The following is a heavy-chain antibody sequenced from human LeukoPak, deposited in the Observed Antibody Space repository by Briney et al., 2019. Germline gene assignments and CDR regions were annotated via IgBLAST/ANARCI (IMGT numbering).Heavy chain of an antibody. V-gene: IGHV3-7*01. CDR2: IKQDRSER. CDR3: ARDGGHSTDLDY. Sequence: GGSLRLSCATSGFTFSRHWMTWVRQAPGKGPEWVANIKQDRSERYYVHSVRGRFTISRDNANNALYLQMNSLRAEDTAVYYCARDGGHSTDLDYWGQGILVTVSS. CDR1: GFTFSRHW. D-gene: IGHD2-8*02. J-gene: IGHJ4*02.